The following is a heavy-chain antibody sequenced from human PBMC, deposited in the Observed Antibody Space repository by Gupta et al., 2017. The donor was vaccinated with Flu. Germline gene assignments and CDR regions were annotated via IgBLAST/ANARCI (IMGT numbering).Heavy chain of an antibody. CDR2: IFSNDEK. Sequence: QVTLKESGPVLVKPTETLTLTCTVSGFSLSNARMGVSWIRQPPGKALEWLAHIFSNDEKSYSTSLKSRLTISKDTSKSQVVLTMTNMDPVDTATYYCARITYYYYDSSGYQPNYKYYFDYWGQGTLVTVSS. J-gene: IGHJ4*02. CDR3: ARITYYYYDSSGYQPNYKYYFDY. D-gene: IGHD3-22*01. CDR1: GFSLSNARMG. V-gene: IGHV2-26*01.